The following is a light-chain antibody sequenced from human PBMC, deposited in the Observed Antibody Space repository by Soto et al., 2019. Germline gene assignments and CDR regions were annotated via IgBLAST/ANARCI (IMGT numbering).Light chain of an antibody. CDR1: SSDVGGYNY. CDR3: NSYTSGSTYV. J-gene: IGLJ1*01. V-gene: IGLV2-14*01. CDR2: DVS. Sequence: QSALTQPASVSGSPGQSITISCTGTSSDVGGYNYVSWYQQHPGKAPKLVIYDVSNRPSGVSNRFSGSKSGNTASLTISGLQAEDEADYYCNSYTSGSTYVFGTGTKLTVL.